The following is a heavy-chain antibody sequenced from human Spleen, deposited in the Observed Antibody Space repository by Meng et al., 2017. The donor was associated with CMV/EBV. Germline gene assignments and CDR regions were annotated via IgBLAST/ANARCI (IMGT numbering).Heavy chain of an antibody. V-gene: IGHV3-21*01. CDR1: GFSFSSYS. CDR3: ARDRGVGAYYVDY. D-gene: IGHD1-26*01. Sequence: GESLKISCAASGFSFSSYSMNWVRQAPGKGLEWVSSISDTSSYKYYADSVKGRFTISRYNSKNTLYLQMNSLRAEDTAVYYCARDRGVGAYYVDYWGQGTLVTVSS. CDR2: ISDTSSYK. J-gene: IGHJ4*02.